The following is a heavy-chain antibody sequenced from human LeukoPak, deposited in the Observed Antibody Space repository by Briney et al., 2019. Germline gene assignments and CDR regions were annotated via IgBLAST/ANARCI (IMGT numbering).Heavy chain of an antibody. CDR3: ARQRAGFGVVSH. J-gene: IGHJ4*02. V-gene: IGHV4-39*01. CDR2: IYYSGSS. D-gene: IGHD3-3*01. CDR1: GDSISSSNSY. Sequence: SETLSLTCTVSGDSISSSNSYWGWIRQPPGKGLECLGSIYYSGSSYYRPSLRSRVTVSIGTSKNQYSLKLSSVTAADTAIYYCARQRAGFGVVSHWGQGTLVTVSS.